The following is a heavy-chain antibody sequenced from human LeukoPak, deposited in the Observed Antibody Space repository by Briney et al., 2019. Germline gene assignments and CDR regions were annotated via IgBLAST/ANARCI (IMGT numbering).Heavy chain of an antibody. Sequence: GGSLRLSCAASGFTFSSYWMHWVRQAPGKGLVWVSGINSDGSSTTYANSVKGRFTISRDNAKNTLYLQMNSLRAEDTAVYYCARGYNDFWSGPSWFDYWGQGTLVTVSS. CDR1: GFTFSSYW. CDR2: INSDGSST. CDR3: ARGYNDFWSGPSWFDY. D-gene: IGHD3-3*01. J-gene: IGHJ4*02. V-gene: IGHV3-74*01.